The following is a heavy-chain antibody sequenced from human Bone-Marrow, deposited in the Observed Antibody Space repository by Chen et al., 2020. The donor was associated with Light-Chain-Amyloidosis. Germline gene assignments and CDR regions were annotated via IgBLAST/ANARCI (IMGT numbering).Heavy chain of an antibody. J-gene: IGHJ4*02. V-gene: IGHV3-74*01. Sequence: EVLLVGCGGEVVQPGGCLRRSCTASGFSFSTYWMHWVRQSPGKGLVSVSRTNSAGTSTTYADSVKGRFTVSRDNTKNTMYLEMNSLRVEDTAVYYCARTTLRYLDYWGQGTLVTVSS. CDR2: TNSAGTST. D-gene: IGHD3-9*01. CDR1: GFSFSTYW. CDR3: ARTTLRYLDY.